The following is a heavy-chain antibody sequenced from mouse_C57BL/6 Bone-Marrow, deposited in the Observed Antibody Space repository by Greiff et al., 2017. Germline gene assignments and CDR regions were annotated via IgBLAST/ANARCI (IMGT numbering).Heavy chain of an antibody. Sequence: EVQVVESGGGLVKPGGSLKLSCAASGFTFSSYAMSWVRQTPEKRLEWVATISDGGSYTYYPDNVKGRFTISRDNAKNNLYLQMSHLKSEDTAMYYCAREDYGYFDVWGTGTTVTVSS. J-gene: IGHJ1*03. V-gene: IGHV5-4*01. CDR3: AREDYGYFDV. CDR1: GFTFSSYA. CDR2: ISDGGSYT.